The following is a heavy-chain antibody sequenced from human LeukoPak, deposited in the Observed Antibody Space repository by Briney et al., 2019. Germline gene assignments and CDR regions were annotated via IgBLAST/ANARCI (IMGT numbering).Heavy chain of an antibody. J-gene: IGHJ4*02. D-gene: IGHD6-13*01. V-gene: IGHV4-39*01. CDR1: GGSISSSSYY. CDR2: IYYSGST. Sequence: PSETLSLTCTVSGGSISSSSYYWGWIRQPPGKGLEWIRSIYYSGSTYYNPSLKSRVTISVDTSKNQFSLKLSSVTAADTAVYYCARHVEEQQPYYFDYWGQGTLVTVSS. CDR3: ARHVEEQQPYYFDY.